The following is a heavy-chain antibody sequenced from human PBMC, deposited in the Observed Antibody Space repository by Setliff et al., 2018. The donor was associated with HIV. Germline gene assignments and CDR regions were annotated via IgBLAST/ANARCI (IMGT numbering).Heavy chain of an antibody. CDR1: GYTFTSYG. V-gene: IGHV1-18*01. CDR2: ITAYNGNT. Sequence: VASVKVSCKASGYTFTSYGISWVRQAPGQGLEWMGWITAYNGNTNYAQKLQGRVTMTTDTSTSTAYMELRSLRSDDTAVYYCVRGIVAAPSYDYWGQGTLVTVSS. CDR3: VRGIVAAPSYDY. J-gene: IGHJ4*02. D-gene: IGHD6-13*01.